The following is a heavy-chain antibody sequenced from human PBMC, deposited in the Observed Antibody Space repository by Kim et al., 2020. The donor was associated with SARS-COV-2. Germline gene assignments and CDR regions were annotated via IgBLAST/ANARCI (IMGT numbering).Heavy chain of an antibody. Sequence: SETLSLTCTVSGGSISSSSYYWGWIRQPPGKGLEWIGSIYYSGSTYYNPSLKSRVTISVDTSKNQFSLKLSSVTAADTAVYYCARLFHEYYYDTLPLVGLCFDYWGQGTLVTVSS. D-gene: IGHD3-22*01. CDR2: IYYSGST. CDR1: GGSISSSSYY. CDR3: ARLFHEYYYDTLPLVGLCFDY. V-gene: IGHV4-39*01. J-gene: IGHJ4*02.